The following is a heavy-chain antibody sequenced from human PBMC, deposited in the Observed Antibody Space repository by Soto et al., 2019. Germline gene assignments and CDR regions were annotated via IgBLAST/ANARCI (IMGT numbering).Heavy chain of an antibody. D-gene: IGHD3-3*01. V-gene: IGHV4-34*01. CDR2: INHSGST. CDR3: ARVRFLEWVSYQFPYYYYMDV. Sequence: PSETLSLTCAVYGGSFSGYYWSWIRQPPGKGLEWIGEINHSGSTNYNPSLKSRVTISVDTSKNQFSLKLSSVTAADTAVYYCARVRFLEWVSYQFPYYYYMDVWGKGTTVTVSS. J-gene: IGHJ6*03. CDR1: GGSFSGYY.